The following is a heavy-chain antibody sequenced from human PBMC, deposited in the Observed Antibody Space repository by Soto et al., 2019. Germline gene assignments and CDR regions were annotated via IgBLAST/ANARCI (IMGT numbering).Heavy chain of an antibody. CDR2: ISSSSSTI. V-gene: IGHV3-48*02. J-gene: IGHJ3*02. Sequence: EVQLVESGGGLVQPGGSLRLSCAASGFTFSSYSMNWVRQAPGKGLEWVSYISSSSSTIYYADSVKGRFTISRDNAKXSLYLQMNSLRDXXXXVXXXXXXXXXXXGYNYQLRAFDIWXXXXXXTVSS. CDR1: GFTFSSYS. CDR3: XXXXXXXXGYNYQLRAFDI. D-gene: IGHD5-12*01.